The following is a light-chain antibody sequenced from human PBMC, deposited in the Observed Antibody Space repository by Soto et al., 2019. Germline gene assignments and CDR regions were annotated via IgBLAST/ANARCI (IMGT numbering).Light chain of an antibody. Sequence: QTVVTQPPSVSGAPGQRVTISCTGSSSNIGAGYDVHWYQQLPGTAPKLLIYGNTNRPSGVPDRFSGSKSGTSASLAISGLQAEDEADYYCQTYDRNLSVVFGGGTKVTVL. CDR3: QTYDRNLSVV. CDR2: GNT. J-gene: IGLJ2*01. V-gene: IGLV1-40*01. CDR1: SSNIGAGYD.